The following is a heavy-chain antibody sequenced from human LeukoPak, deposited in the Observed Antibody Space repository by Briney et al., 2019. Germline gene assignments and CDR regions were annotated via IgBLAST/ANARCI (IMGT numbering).Heavy chain of an antibody. Sequence: GGSLRLSCAASGFTFSSYGMSWIRQAPGKGLEWVSYISSSGSTIYYADSVKGRFTISRDNAKNSLYLQMNSLRAEDTAVYYCARSSLGDFWSGYYTASYYYYMDVWGKGTTVTVSS. CDR2: ISSSGSTI. CDR3: ARSSLGDFWSGYYTASYYYYMDV. V-gene: IGHV3-48*04. J-gene: IGHJ6*03. CDR1: GFTFSSYG. D-gene: IGHD3-3*01.